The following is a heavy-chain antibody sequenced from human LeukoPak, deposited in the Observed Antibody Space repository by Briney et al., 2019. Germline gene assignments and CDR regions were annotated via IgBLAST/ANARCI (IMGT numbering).Heavy chain of an antibody. V-gene: IGHV4-34*01. Sequence: SETLSLTCAVYGGSFSGYYWSWIRQPPGKGLEWIGEIYQSGSTNYNPSLKSRVTISVDKSKNQFSLKLTSVTAADTAVYYCARGIVVSDYWGQGTLVTVSS. CDR3: ARGIVVSDY. CDR1: GGSFSGYY. CDR2: IYQSGST. D-gene: IGHD1-26*01. J-gene: IGHJ4*02.